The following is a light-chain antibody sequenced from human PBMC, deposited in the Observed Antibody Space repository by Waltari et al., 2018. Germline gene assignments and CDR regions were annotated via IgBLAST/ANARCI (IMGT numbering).Light chain of an antibody. CDR2: SYN. CDR3: QSYDGSLSASI. V-gene: IGLV1-40*01. CDR1: SSNIGAGYD. Sequence: QSVLTQPPSMSGAPGQRVPISCPGSSSNIGAGYDVHWYQQLPGTAPKLLIYSYNNRPSGVPDRFSGSKSGTSASLAIAGLQAEDEADYYCQSYDGSLSASIFGGGTKLTVL. J-gene: IGLJ2*01.